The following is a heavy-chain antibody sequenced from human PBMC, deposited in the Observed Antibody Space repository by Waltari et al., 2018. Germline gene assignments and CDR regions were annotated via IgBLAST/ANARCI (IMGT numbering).Heavy chain of an antibody. CDR3: ATKRESSASGFDY. D-gene: IGHD6-19*01. Sequence: QLQLQESGPGLVKPSETLSFTCTVSGGSISSSSYYWGWIRQPPGKGLEWIGSIYYRWSTYYTPSLKSRVTISVDTAKTQFSLKLSSVTAADTAVYYCATKRESSASGFDYWGQGTLVTVSS. CDR1: GGSISSSSYY. V-gene: IGHV4-39*01. CDR2: IYYRWST. J-gene: IGHJ4*02.